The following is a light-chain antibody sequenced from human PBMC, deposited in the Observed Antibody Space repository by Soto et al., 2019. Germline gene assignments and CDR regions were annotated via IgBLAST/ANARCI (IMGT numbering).Light chain of an antibody. J-gene: IGKJ5*01. Sequence: DIQMTQSPSSLSASIGDRVTITCQASQNITNNLSWYQQKPGKAPNLLIYHASKLAKGVTSRFSGSGSRTDFSFIITSLQREDLATYYCQQYYGLPPLTFGQGTRLEI. V-gene: IGKV1-33*01. CDR2: HAS. CDR1: QNITNN. CDR3: QQYYGLPPLT.